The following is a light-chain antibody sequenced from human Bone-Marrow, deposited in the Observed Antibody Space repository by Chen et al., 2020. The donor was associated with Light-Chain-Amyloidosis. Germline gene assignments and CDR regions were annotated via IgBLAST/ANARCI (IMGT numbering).Light chain of an antibody. CDR3: QVWDRSSDRPV. J-gene: IGLJ3*02. CDR1: NIGSTS. Sequence: SYVLTQPSSVSVAPGQTATIACGGNNIGSTSVHWYQQTPGQAPLLVVYDDSDRPSGIPERLSGSNSGTTATLTISRVEAGDEADYYCQVWDRSSDRPVCGGGTKLTVL. V-gene: IGLV3-21*02. CDR2: DDS.